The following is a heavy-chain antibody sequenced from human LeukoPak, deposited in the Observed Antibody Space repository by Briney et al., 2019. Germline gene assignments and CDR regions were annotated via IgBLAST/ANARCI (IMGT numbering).Heavy chain of an antibody. Sequence: GRSLRLSCAASGFTFSSYAMHWVRQAPGKGLEWVAVISYDGSNKYYADSVKGRFTISRDNSKNTLYLRMNSLRAEDTAVYYCAIGIAAAGRFDYWGQGTLVTVSS. CDR2: ISYDGSNK. CDR1: GFTFSSYA. CDR3: AIGIAAAGRFDY. D-gene: IGHD6-13*01. J-gene: IGHJ4*02. V-gene: IGHV3-30*04.